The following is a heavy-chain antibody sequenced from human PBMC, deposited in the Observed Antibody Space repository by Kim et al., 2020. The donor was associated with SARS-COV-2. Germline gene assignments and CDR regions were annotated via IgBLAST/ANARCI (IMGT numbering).Heavy chain of an antibody. V-gene: IGHV4-59*01. D-gene: IGHD3-22*01. CDR2: VFDSGST. CDR1: GGSISYYY. J-gene: IGHJ2*01. CDR3: ARGKYYYDGSGNPRFWYFDL. Sequence: SETLSLTCTVSGGSISYYYWTWIRQPPGKGLEWIGYVFDSGSTNYNPSLKSRVTISLGTSKKQFSLQLTSVTAADTAVYYCARGKYYYDGSGNPRFWYFDLWGRGTLVTFSS.